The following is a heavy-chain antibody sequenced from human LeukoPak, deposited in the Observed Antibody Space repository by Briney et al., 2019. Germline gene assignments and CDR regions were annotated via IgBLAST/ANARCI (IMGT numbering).Heavy chain of an antibody. CDR1: GFTFSSYA. D-gene: IGHD2-15*01. CDR3: AKDFCSGGSCYSVNDAFDI. Sequence: GGSLRLSCAASGFTFSSYAMSWVRQAPGKGLEWVSAISGSGGSTYYADSVKGRFTISRDNSKNTLYLQMNGLRAEDTAVYYCAKDFCSGGSCYSVNDAFDIWGQGTMVTVSS. V-gene: IGHV3-23*01. J-gene: IGHJ3*02. CDR2: ISGSGGST.